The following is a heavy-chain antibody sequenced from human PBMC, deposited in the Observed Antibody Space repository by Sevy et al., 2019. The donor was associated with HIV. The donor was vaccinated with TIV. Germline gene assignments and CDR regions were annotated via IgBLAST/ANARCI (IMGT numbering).Heavy chain of an antibody. CDR3: AREGCSRPHDY. D-gene: IGHD2-8*01. CDR1: GFAFYEYS. V-gene: IGHV3-23*01. J-gene: IGHJ4*02. Sequence: GGSLRRSCAASGFAFYEYSMSWIRQAPGKGLEWVETLSFGCGKINYAESVKGRFTISRDNSKNSFYLQMDNLRVEDTALYYCAREGCSRPHDYWGQGTRVTVSS. CDR2: LSFGCGKI.